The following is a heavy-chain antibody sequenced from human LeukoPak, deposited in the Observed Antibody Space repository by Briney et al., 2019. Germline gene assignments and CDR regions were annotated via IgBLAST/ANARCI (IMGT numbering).Heavy chain of an antibody. Sequence: PGGSLRLSCAASGFTFSSYAMSWVRQAPGKGLEWVSAISGSGGSTYYADSVKGRFTISRDNSKNTLYLQMNSLRAEDTAVYYCAKVLALDTAMAPPLYMDVWGKGTTVTVSS. V-gene: IGHV3-23*01. CDR1: GFTFSSYA. CDR2: ISGSGGST. D-gene: IGHD5-18*01. J-gene: IGHJ6*03. CDR3: AKVLALDTAMAPPLYMDV.